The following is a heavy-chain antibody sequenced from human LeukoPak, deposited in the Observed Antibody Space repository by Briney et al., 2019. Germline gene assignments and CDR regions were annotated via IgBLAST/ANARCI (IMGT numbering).Heavy chain of an antibody. CDR2: IYYSGST. CDR3: ARDRTLGAFDI. D-gene: IGHD6-6*01. CDR1: GGSISSGGYY. J-gene: IGHJ3*02. V-gene: IGHV4-31*03. Sequence: TLSLTCTVSGGSISSGGYYWSWIRQHPGKGLEWIGYIYYSGSTYYNPSLKSRVTISVDTSKNQFSLKLSSVTAADTAVYYCARDRTLGAFDIWGQGTMVTVSS.